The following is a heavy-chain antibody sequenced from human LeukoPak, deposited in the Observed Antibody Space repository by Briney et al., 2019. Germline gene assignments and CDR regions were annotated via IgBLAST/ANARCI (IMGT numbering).Heavy chain of an antibody. CDR1: GGSISSYY. V-gene: IGHV4-4*07. J-gene: IGHJ5*02. D-gene: IGHD6-13*01. Sequence: PSETLSLTCTVSGGSISSYYWSWIRQPAGKGLEWIGRIYTSGSTNYNPSLKSRVTISVDTSKNQFSLKLSSVTAADTAVYYCARDWYSSSSRVNWFDPWGQGTLVTVSS. CDR2: IYTSGST. CDR3: ARDWYSSSSRVNWFDP.